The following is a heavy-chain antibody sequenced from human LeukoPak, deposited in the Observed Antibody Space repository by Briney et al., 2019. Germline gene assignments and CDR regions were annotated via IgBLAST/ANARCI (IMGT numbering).Heavy chain of an antibody. J-gene: IGHJ4*02. CDR2: IYTSGST. CDR3: ARVNLGMVTEYFDY. CDR1: GGSISSGSYY. Sequence: PSQTLSLTCTVSGGSISSGSYYWSWIRQPAGKGLEWIGRIYTSGSTNYNPSLKSRVTISVDTSKNQFSLKLSSVTAADTAVYYCARVNLGMVTEYFDYWGQGTLVTVSS. D-gene: IGHD5-18*01. V-gene: IGHV4-61*02.